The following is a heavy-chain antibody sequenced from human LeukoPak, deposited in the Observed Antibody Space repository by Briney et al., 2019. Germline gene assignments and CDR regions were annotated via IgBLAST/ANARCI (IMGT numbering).Heavy chain of an antibody. J-gene: IGHJ6*03. CDR3: ARGLDLGSRGYYYFDYHYYYMDV. D-gene: IGHD3-22*01. CDR1: GYTFTNYG. V-gene: IGHV1-18*01. CDR2: ISAYNGDT. Sequence: ASVKVSCKASGYTFTNYGITWVRQAPGQGLESMGWISAYNGDTHYAQKLQGRVAMTTDTSTRTVYMELRSLRHDDTAAYYCARGLDLGSRGYYYFDYHYYYMDVWGKGTTVAVSS.